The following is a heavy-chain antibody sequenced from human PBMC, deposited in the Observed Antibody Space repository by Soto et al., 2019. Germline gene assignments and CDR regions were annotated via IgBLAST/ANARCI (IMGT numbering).Heavy chain of an antibody. D-gene: IGHD1-1*01. CDR2: ISASGVST. V-gene: IGHV3-23*01. J-gene: IGHJ4*02. CDR1: GFIFNPYA. CDR3: AKVPLQPYYFDY. Sequence: GGSLRLPCAASGFIFNPYALNWVRQAPGEGLQWVAGISASGVSTYYADSVKGRFIISRDNSKNTLFLQMNSLRAEDTAIYYCAKVPLQPYYFDYWGLGTLVTVSS.